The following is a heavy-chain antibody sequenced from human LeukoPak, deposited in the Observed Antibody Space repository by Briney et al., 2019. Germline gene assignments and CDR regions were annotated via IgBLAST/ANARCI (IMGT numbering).Heavy chain of an antibody. V-gene: IGHV3-23*01. Sequence: GGSLRLSCAASGFTFSSYAMNWVRQAPGKGLEWVSGISSSGGSTYYADSVKGRFTISRDNSKNTLYLQMNSLRAEDTALYYCAKGVVVGATIRAFDIWGQGTMVTV. CDR2: ISSSGGST. D-gene: IGHD1-26*01. CDR1: GFTFSSYA. CDR3: AKGVVVGATIRAFDI. J-gene: IGHJ3*02.